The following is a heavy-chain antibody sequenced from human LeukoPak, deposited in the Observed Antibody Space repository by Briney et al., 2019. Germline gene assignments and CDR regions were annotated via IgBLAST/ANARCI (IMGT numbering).Heavy chain of an antibody. J-gene: IGHJ4*02. CDR3: ARIKNYDILTGYSPSDS. D-gene: IGHD3-9*01. Sequence: SETLSLTCTVSGGSISSYYWSWIRQPPGKGLEWIGSIFYGGSTYYNPSLKSRVTISVDTSKNQFSLKLTSVTAADTAVYYCARIKNYDILTGYSPSDSWGQGTLVTVSS. CDR2: IFYGGST. CDR1: GGSISSYY. V-gene: IGHV4-59*08.